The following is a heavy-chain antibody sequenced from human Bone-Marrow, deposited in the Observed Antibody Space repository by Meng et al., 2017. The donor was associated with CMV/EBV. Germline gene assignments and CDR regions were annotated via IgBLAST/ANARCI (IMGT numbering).Heavy chain of an antibody. CDR3: ARRSGSWTRFDY. Sequence: GSLRLSCAVYGGSFSGYYWSWIRQPPGKGLEWIGEINHSGSTNYNRSLKSRVTTSVDTSKNQISLKLSSVTAAYTAVYYCARRSGSWTRFDYWGQGTLVTVSS. CDR1: GGSFSGYY. CDR2: INHSGST. V-gene: IGHV4-34*01. D-gene: IGHD6-13*01. J-gene: IGHJ4*02.